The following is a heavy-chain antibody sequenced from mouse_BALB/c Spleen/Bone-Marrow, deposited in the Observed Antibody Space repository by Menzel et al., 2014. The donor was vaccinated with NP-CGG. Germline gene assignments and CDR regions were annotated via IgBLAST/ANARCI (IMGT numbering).Heavy chain of an antibody. CDR1: GFTFSSYA. V-gene: IGHV5-6-5*01. J-gene: IGHJ4*01. Sequence: EVKVVESGGGLVKPGGSLKLSCAASGFTFSSYAMSWVRQTPEKRLEWVASISSGGSTYYPDNVKGRFTISRDNARNILYLQMSSLRSEDTAMYYCARGDSSGYPYAMDYWGQGTSVTVSS. CDR3: ARGDSSGYPYAMDY. D-gene: IGHD3-2*01. CDR2: ISSGGST.